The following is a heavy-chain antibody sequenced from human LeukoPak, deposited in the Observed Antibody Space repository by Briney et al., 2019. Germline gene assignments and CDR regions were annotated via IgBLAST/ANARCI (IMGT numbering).Heavy chain of an antibody. Sequence: SETLSLTCTVSGGSIRSGDYYWSWIRQPPGKGLEWIGYIYFSGSTYYNPSLKSRVIISVDTSKNHFSLRLSSVTAADTAVFYCAKNGYSNGWYFSGPTNVDYWGQGTLVTVSS. V-gene: IGHV4-30-4*08. CDR2: IYFSGST. CDR3: AKNGYSNGWYFSGPTNVDY. CDR1: GGSIRSGDYY. J-gene: IGHJ4*02. D-gene: IGHD6-19*01.